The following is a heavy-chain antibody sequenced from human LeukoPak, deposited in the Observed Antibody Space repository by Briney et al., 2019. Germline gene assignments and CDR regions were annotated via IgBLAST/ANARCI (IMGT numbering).Heavy chain of an antibody. D-gene: IGHD2/OR15-2a*01. V-gene: IGHV4-59*08. Sequence: SETLSLTCNVSGASITTYYWNWIRQPPGKGLEWIAYISDIGSINYNPSLKSRVTISLDTSKNQFSLKLSSVTAADTAVYYCAGHHPRNTVDFWGQGTLVTVSS. J-gene: IGHJ4*02. CDR3: AGHHPRNTVDF. CDR1: GASITTYY. CDR2: ISDIGSI.